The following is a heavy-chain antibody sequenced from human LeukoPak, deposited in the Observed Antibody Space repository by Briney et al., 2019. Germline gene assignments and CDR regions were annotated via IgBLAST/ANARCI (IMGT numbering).Heavy chain of an antibody. V-gene: IGHV1-2*02. CDR2: INPNSGGT. Sequence: GASVKVSCKASGYTFTGNYMHWMRQAPGQGLEWMGWINPNSGGTNYAQKFQGRVTMTRDTSISTAYMELSRLRSDDTAVYYCSRSLYLETAMDDYWGQGTLVTVSS. CDR3: SRSLYLETAMDDY. CDR1: GYTFTGNY. J-gene: IGHJ4*02. D-gene: IGHD5-18*01.